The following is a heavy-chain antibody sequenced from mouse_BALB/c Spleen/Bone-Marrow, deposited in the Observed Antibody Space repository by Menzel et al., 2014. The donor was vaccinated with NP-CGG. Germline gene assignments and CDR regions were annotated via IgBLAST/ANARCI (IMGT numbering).Heavy chain of an antibody. D-gene: IGHD1-2*01. CDR1: GFTFSSFA. Sequence: EVQVVESGGGLVQPGGSRKPSCAASGFTFSSFAMHWVRQAPEKGLEWVAYISSGSITIYYADTVKGRFTISRDNPKNTLFLQMTSLRSEDTAMYYCVRDYGYGAMDYWGQGTSVTVSS. V-gene: IGHV5-17*02. CDR3: VRDYGYGAMDY. CDR2: ISSGSITI. J-gene: IGHJ4*01.